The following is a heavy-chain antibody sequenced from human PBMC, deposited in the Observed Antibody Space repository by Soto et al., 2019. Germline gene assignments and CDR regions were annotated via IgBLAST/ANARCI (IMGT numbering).Heavy chain of an antibody. J-gene: IGHJ4*02. CDR1: GFTFSSYA. Sequence: GGSLRLSCAASGFTFSSYAMSWVRQAPGKGLEWVSAISGSGGSTYCADSVKGRFTISRDNSKNTLYLQMNSLRAEDTAVYYCARLNSNRGRDCYIDSWGPGILVTVSS. CDR2: ISGSGGST. CDR3: ARLNSNRGRDCYIDS. V-gene: IGHV3-23*01. D-gene: IGHD2-21*02.